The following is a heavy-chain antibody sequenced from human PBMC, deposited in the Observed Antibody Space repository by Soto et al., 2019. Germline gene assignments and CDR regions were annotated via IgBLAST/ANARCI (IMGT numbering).Heavy chain of an antibody. V-gene: IGHV6-1*01. CDR1: GDSVSSNSAA. CDR2: TYYRSKWYN. Sequence: SQTLSLTCAISGDSVSSNSAAWNWIRQSPSRGLEWLGRTYYRSKWYNDYAVSVKSRITINPDTSKNQFSLKLSSVTAADTAVYYCERDPSIAARKNWFDPWGQGTLVTVSS. D-gene: IGHD6-6*01. CDR3: ERDPSIAARKNWFDP. J-gene: IGHJ5*02.